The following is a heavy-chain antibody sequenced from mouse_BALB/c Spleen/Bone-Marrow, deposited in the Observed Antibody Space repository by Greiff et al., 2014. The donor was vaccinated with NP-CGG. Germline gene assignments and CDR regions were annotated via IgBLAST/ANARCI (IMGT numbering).Heavy chain of an antibody. D-gene: IGHD2-10*02. V-gene: IGHV1S30*01. CDR3: ARQLYGNYAY. CDR1: GYSFTGYY. Sequence: VQLQQPGPELVKPGPSVKISCKASGYSFTGYYMHWVKQSHGKSLEWIGEINPCNGGTSYNQKFKGKATLTVDTSSSTAFMELHSLTSEDSLVYYCARQLYGNYAYWGQGTLVTVSA. J-gene: IGHJ3*01. CDR2: INPCNGGT.